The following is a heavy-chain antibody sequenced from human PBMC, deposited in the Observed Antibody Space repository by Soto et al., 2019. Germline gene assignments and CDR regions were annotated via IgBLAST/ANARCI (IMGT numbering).Heavy chain of an antibody. CDR1: GGSISSYY. J-gene: IGHJ6*03. V-gene: IGHV4-59*08. D-gene: IGHD3-3*01. CDR2: IYYSGST. CDR3: ARQDRRFLEWLLYAGPMDV. Sequence: QVQLQESGPGLVKPSETLSLTCTVSGGSISSYYWSWIRQPPGKGLEWLGYIYYSGSTNYNPSLKSRVTISVDTSKNQFALKLSSVTAADTAVYYCARQDRRFLEWLLYAGPMDVWGKGTTVTVSS.